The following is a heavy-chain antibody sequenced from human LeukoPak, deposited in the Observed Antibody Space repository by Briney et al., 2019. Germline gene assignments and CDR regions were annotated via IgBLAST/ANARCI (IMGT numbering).Heavy chain of an antibody. Sequence: PSETLSLTCAVYGGSFSGYYWSWIRQPPGKGLEWIGEINHSGSTNYNPSLKSRVTISVDTSKNQFSLKLSSVTAADTAVYYCARGPLRWFGELPRYFDYWGQGTLVTVSS. V-gene: IGHV4-34*01. J-gene: IGHJ4*02. CDR2: INHSGST. D-gene: IGHD3-10*01. CDR3: ARGPLRWFGELPRYFDY. CDR1: GGSFSGYY.